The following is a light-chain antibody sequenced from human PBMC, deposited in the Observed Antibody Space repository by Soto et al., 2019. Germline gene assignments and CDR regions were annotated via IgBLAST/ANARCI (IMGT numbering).Light chain of an antibody. CDR2: DAS. J-gene: IGKJ5*01. CDR1: QSVSSY. Sequence: EIVLTQSPATLSLSPGERATLACRASQSVSSYLAWYQHKPGQAPRRLIYDASNRATGIPARFSGSGSGTDFTLPISSLEPEDFAVYYCQQRSNWPPITFGQGTRLEIK. CDR3: QQRSNWPPIT. V-gene: IGKV3-11*01.